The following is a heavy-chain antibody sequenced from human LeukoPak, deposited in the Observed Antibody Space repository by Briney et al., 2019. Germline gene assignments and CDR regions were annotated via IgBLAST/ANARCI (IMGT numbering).Heavy chain of an antibody. J-gene: IGHJ4*02. D-gene: IGHD6-19*01. CDR3: ARGAGIDY. CDR1: GFTFSSYG. CDR2: ISYSSSI. V-gene: IGHV3-21*01. Sequence: GRSLRLSCAASGFTFSSYGMNWVRQTPGKGLEWVSSISYSSSISYADSVKGRFTISRDTARNSLYLQMNSLRADDTAVYYCARGAGIDYWGQGTLVTVSP.